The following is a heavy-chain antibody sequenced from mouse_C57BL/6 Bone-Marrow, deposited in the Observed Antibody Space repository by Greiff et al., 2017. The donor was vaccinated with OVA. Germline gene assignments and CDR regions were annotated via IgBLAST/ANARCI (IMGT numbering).Heavy chain of an antibody. V-gene: IGHV7-3*01. CDR1: GFTFTDYY. CDR3: ARYLYYYGKDWYFDV. J-gene: IGHJ1*03. D-gene: IGHD1-1*01. CDR2: IRNKANGYTT. Sequence: EVQGVESGGGLVQPGGSLSLSCAASGFTFTDYYMSWVRQPPGKALEWLGFIRNKANGYTTEYSASVKGRFTISRDNSQSILYLQMNALRSEDSATYYCARYLYYYGKDWYFDVWGTGTTVTVSS.